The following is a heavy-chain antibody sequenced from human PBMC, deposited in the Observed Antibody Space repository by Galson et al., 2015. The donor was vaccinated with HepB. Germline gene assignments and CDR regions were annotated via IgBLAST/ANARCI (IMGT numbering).Heavy chain of an antibody. V-gene: IGHV3-23*01. CDR1: GFTFSSYA. CDR2: ISGSGGST. D-gene: IGHD5-12*01. Sequence: SLRLSCAASGFTFSSYAMSWVRQAPGKGLEWVSAISGSGGSTDYADSVKGRFTISRVNSKNTLYLQMNSLRAEDTAVYYCAKVGYSGYRPVDYWGQGTLVTVSS. J-gene: IGHJ4*02. CDR3: AKVGYSGYRPVDY.